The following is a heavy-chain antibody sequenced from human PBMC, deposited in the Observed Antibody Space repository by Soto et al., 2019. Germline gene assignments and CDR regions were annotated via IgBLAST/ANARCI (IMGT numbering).Heavy chain of an antibody. J-gene: IGHJ3*01. CDR2: ISGGGDGT. Sequence: EVQLLESGGDLVRPGGSLRLSCAASGFTFYNYAMNWVRQAPGKGLEWVSTISGGGDGTYYADSVKGRFTISRDNSRNTVYLQMNSLRAEDTAVYYCAKKGLGSLATYCTTGDCHYAFDVWGQGTLVTVSS. CDR3: AKKGLGSLATYCTTGDCHYAFDV. CDR1: GFTFYNYA. D-gene: IGHD2-8*01. V-gene: IGHV3-23*01.